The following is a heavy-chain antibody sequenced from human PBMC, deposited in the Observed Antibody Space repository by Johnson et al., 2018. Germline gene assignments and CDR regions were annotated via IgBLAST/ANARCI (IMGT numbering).Heavy chain of an antibody. J-gene: IGHJ4*02. CDR1: GFTFSDAW. Sequence: QVQLVQSGGGLVKXGGSLRLXCAVSGFTFSDAWMNWVRQAPGKGLEWVSYISNSGSTTIYYADSVKGRFTVSRDYARNSLYLQMNDVRDDDMAVYYCARDFRNGGADCWGQGTLVTVSS. D-gene: IGHD2-8*01. CDR2: ISNSGSTTI. CDR3: ARDFRNGGADC. V-gene: IGHV3-11*01.